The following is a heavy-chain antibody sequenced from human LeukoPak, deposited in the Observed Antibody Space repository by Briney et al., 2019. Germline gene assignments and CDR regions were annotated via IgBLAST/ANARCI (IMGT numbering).Heavy chain of an antibody. CDR1: GGSISSSGYY. Sequence: SETLSLTGTVSGGSISSSGYYWGWIRQPPGKGLEWIGGIYYSGSTYYNPSLKSRVTISVDTSKNQFSLKLSSVTAADTAVYYCARNRGWFDPWGQGTLVTVSS. CDR3: ARNRGWFDP. CDR2: IYYSGST. J-gene: IGHJ5*02. V-gene: IGHV4-39*01.